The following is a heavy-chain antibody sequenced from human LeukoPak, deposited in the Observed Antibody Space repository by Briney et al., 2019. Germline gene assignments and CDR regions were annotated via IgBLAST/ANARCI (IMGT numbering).Heavy chain of an antibody. CDR1: GFTFSSYA. CDR2: ISYDGSNK. Sequence: GGSLRLSCAASGFTFSSYAMHWVRQAPGKGLEWVAVISYDGSNKYYADSVKGRFTISRDNSKNSLYLQMNSLRAEDTALYYCAKDPQALISWNDQGGFDYWGQGTLVTVSS. D-gene: IGHD1-1*01. V-gene: IGHV3-30-3*01. J-gene: IGHJ4*02. CDR3: AKDPQALISWNDQGGFDY.